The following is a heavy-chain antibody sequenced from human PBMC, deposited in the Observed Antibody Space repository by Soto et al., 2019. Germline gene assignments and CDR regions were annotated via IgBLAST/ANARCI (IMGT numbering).Heavy chain of an antibody. D-gene: IGHD5-12*01. CDR3: ARDNVYDHPSYYYGMGV. CDR1: GGSISSGGYY. J-gene: IGHJ6*02. CDR2: IYYSGST. V-gene: IGHV4-31*03. Sequence: QVQLQESGPGLVKPSQTLSLTCTVSGGSISSGGYYWSWIRQHPGKGLEWIGYIYYSGSTYYNPSLKSRVTIAEDTSKNQFALKLSSVTAADTAVYYCARDNVYDHPSYYYGMGVWGQGTTVTVSS.